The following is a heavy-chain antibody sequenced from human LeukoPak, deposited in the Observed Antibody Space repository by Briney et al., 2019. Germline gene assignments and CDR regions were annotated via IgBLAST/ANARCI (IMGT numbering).Heavy chain of an antibody. Sequence: ASVKVSCKASGYTFTGYYMHWVRQAPGQGLEWKGWINPDTGATDIAQKFQSRVTMTRDTSISAAYMELSRLRSDDTAVYYCTRDHCSYINCYEDYYYGMDVWGQGTTVTVSS. J-gene: IGHJ6*02. CDR2: INPDTGAT. CDR3: TRDHCSYINCYEDYYYGMDV. V-gene: IGHV1-2*02. CDR1: GYTFTGYY. D-gene: IGHD2-2*01.